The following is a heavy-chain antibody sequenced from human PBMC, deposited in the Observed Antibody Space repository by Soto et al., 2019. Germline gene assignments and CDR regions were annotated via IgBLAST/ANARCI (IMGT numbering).Heavy chain of an antibody. J-gene: IGHJ4*02. CDR3: ARFVPYNWNYLDY. CDR1: GFTFSDYY. CDR2: ISSSGSTI. D-gene: IGHD1-7*01. Sequence: GGSLRPSCAASGFTFSDYYMSWIRQAPGKGLEWVSYISSSGSTIYYADSVKGRFTISRDNAKNSLYLQMNSLRAEDTAVYYCARFVPYNWNYLDYWGQGTLVTVSS. V-gene: IGHV3-11*01.